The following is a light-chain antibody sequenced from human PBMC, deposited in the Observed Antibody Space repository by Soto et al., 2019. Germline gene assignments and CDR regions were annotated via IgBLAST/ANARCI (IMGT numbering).Light chain of an antibody. CDR2: KAA. Sequence: DIQMTQSPSTLSASVGDRVTITCRASQSISSWLAWYQQKPGQAPKLLIYKAASLDSGVPSRFSGSGSGTEFTLTISSLQPDDFATYYCQHYNSYSEAFGQGTKVDIK. CDR1: QSISSW. CDR3: QHYNSYSEA. J-gene: IGKJ1*01. V-gene: IGKV1-5*03.